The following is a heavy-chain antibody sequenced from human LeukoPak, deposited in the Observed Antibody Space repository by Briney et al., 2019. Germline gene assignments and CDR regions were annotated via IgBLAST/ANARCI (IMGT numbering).Heavy chain of an antibody. CDR1: GFRFSDYY. CDR2: ISSRGSTI. Sequence: GGSLRLFCGASGFRFSDYYMSWVRQAQGEGLEWVSYISSRGSTIYYADSVKGRFTISRDNAKNSLYLQMNSLRAEDTAVYYCARHDTAMATDYGMDVWGQGTTVIVSS. CDR3: ARHDTAMATDYGMDV. V-gene: IGHV3-11*01. D-gene: IGHD5-18*01. J-gene: IGHJ6*02.